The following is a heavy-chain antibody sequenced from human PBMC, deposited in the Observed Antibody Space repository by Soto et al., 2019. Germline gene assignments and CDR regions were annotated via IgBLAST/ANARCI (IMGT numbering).Heavy chain of an antibody. V-gene: IGHV4-59*01. Sequence: SETLSLTCTVSGGSISSYYWSWIRQPPGKGLEWIGYIYYSGSTNYNPSLKSRVTISVDTSKNQFSLKPSSVTAADTAVYYCAREGWGVTRTDAFDIWGQGTMVTVSS. CDR3: AREGWGVTRTDAFDI. CDR2: IYYSGST. CDR1: GGSISSYY. J-gene: IGHJ3*02. D-gene: IGHD3-16*01.